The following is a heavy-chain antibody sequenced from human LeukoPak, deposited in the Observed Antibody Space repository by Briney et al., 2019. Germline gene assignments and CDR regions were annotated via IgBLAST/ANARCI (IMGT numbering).Heavy chain of an antibody. D-gene: IGHD4-23*01. J-gene: IGHJ6*03. CDR3: AKARYGGNSDYYYYMDV. V-gene: IGHV3-23*01. CDR1: GFTFSSCA. CDR2: ISGSGGST. Sequence: GGSLRLSCAASGFTFSSCAMSWVRQAPGKGLEWVSAISGSGGSTYYADSVKGRFTISRDNSKNTLYLQMNSLRAEDTAVYYCAKARYGGNSDYYYYMDVWGKGTTVTVSS.